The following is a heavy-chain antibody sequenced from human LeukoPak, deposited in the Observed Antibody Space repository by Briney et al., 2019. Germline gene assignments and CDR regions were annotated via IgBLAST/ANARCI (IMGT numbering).Heavy chain of an antibody. CDR3: AARGWELLRNAFDI. Sequence: SETLSLTCTVSGGSISSSSYYWGWIRQPPGKGLEWIGSIYYSGSTYYNPSLKSRVTISVDTSKNQFSLKLSSVTAADTAVYYCAARGWELLRNAFDIWGQGTMVTVSS. V-gene: IGHV4-39*07. CDR2: IYYSGST. CDR1: GGSISSSSYY. D-gene: IGHD1-26*01. J-gene: IGHJ3*02.